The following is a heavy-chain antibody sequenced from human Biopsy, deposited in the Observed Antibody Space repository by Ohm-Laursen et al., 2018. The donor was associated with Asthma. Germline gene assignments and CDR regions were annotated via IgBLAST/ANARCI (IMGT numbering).Heavy chain of an antibody. CDR3: GRERSYMVDY. CDR1: GFTFGSYG. CDR2: IWFDGSNK. J-gene: IGHJ4*02. Sequence: SLRLSCAAPGFTFGSYGLHWVRQAPGKGLEWAADIWFDGSNKHYADSVKGRFTISRDNSKNTLYLQMNSLRAEDTALYYCGRERSYMVDYWGQGTLVIVSS. V-gene: IGHV3-33*01. D-gene: IGHD3-10*01.